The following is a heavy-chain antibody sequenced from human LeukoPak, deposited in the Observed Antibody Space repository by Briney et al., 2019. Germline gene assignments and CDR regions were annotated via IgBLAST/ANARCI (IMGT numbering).Heavy chain of an antibody. CDR2: ISGSGGST. CDR1: GFTFSSYA. CDR3: AAQLPYHFYYYGMDV. Sequence: GGSLRLSCAASGFTFSSYAMSWVRQAPGKGLEWVSAISGSGGSTYYADSVKGRFTISRDNSKNTLYLQMNSLGAEDTAVYYCAAQLPYHFYYYGMDVWGQGTTVTVSS. V-gene: IGHV3-23*01. D-gene: IGHD1-1*01. J-gene: IGHJ6*02.